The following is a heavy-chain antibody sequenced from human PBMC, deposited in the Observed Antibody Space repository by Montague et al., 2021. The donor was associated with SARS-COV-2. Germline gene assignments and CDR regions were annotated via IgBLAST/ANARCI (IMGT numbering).Heavy chain of an antibody. D-gene: IGHD1-26*01. CDR3: ARPTSGSYLGAFDY. V-gene: IGHV3-30-3*01. J-gene: IGHJ4*02. Sequence: SLSLSFAASGFTFSSYAMHWVRQAPGKGLEWVAVISYDGSNKYYADSVKGRFTISRDNSKNTLYLQMNSLRAEDTAVYYCARPTSGSYLGAFDYWGQGTLVTVSS. CDR1: GFTFSSYA. CDR2: ISYDGSNK.